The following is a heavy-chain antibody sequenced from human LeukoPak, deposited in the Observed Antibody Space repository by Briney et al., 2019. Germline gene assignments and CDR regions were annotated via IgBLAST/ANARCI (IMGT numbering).Heavy chain of an antibody. D-gene: IGHD2-21*02. CDR2: IYYTGST. V-gene: IGHV4-59*01. CDR3: ASSRGVVTAYDI. CDR1: GGSIGTNY. J-gene: IGHJ3*02. Sequence: PSEILSLTCTVSGGSIGTNYWNWIRQPPGKGLEWLGYIYYTGSTSYNPSLKSRVTMSVDASKNLFSLKLTSVAAADTAVYYCASSRGVVTAYDIWGQGTMVTVSS.